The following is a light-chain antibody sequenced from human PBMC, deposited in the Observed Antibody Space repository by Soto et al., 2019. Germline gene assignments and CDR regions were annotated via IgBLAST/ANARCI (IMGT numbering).Light chain of an antibody. CDR3: QTWGTGLLV. CDR1: TGHSSYA. J-gene: IGLJ3*02. CDR2: LHSDGSH. V-gene: IGLV4-69*01. Sequence: QSVLTQSPSASASLGASVKLTCTLSTGHSSYAIAWHQQQPEKGPRYLMKLHSDGSHSKGDGIPDRFSGSSSGAERYLTISSLQSEDEADYFCQTWGTGLLVFGGGTKLTVL.